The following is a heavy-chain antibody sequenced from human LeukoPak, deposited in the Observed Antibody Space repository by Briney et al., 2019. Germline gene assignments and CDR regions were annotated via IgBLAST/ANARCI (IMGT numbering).Heavy chain of an antibody. CDR3: ARDGNYYDSSEGDY. CDR2: INPNSGGT. J-gene: IGHJ4*02. D-gene: IGHD3-22*01. V-gene: IGHV1-2*02. Sequence: ASVKVSCKGSGYTFTGYYMHWVRQAPGQGLEWMGWINPNSGGTNNAQKFQGRVTMTRDTSISTAYMELSRLRSDDTAVYYCARDGNYYDSSEGDYWGQGTLVTVSS. CDR1: GYTFTGYY.